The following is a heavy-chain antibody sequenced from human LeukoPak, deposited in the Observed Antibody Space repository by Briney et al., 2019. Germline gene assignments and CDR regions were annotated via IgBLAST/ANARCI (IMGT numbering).Heavy chain of an antibody. CDR3: ARDGVRIAVAGTRYDY. Sequence: ASVKVSCKASGYTFTSYYMHWVRQAPGQGLEWMGIINPSGGSTSYAQKFQGRVPMTRDTSTSTVYMELSSLRSEDTAVYYCARDGVRIAVAGTRYDYWGQGTLVTVSS. V-gene: IGHV1-46*01. D-gene: IGHD6-19*01. J-gene: IGHJ4*02. CDR2: INPSGGST. CDR1: GYTFTSYY.